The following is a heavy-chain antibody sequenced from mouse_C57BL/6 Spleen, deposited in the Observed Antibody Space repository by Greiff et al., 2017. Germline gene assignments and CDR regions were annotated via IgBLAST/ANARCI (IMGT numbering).Heavy chain of an antibody. CDR3: ARSTVVANYYAMDY. CDR2: INPYNGGT. D-gene: IGHD1-1*01. Sequence: VQLQQSGPVLVKPGASVKMSCKASGYTFTDYYMNWVKQSHGKSLEWIGVINPYNGGTSYNQKFKGKATLTVDKSSSTAYMELNSLTSEDSAVYYCARSTVVANYYAMDYWGQGTSGTVSS. V-gene: IGHV1-19*01. J-gene: IGHJ4*01. CDR1: GYTFTDYY.